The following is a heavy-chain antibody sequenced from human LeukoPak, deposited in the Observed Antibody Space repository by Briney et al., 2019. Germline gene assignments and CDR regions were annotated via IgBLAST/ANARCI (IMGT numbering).Heavy chain of an antibody. CDR1: GFTFSSYG. CDR2: ISSTSRTI. D-gene: IGHD5-24*01. J-gene: IGHJ6*03. Sequence: GGSLRLSCAASGFTFSSYGMNWVREAPGKGLEWVSYISSTSRTIYDADSVKGRFTISRDNAKNSLYLQMNSLRDEDTAVYYCARDPLRWLQNNYYYYYMDVWGKGTTVTVSS. CDR3: ARDPLRWLQNNYYYYYMDV. V-gene: IGHV3-48*02.